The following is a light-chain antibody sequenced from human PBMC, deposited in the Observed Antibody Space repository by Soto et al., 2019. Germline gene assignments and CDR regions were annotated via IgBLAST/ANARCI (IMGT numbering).Light chain of an antibody. CDR2: EVS. CDR3: SSYTSSSTLV. Sequence: QSALTQPASVSGSPGQSITISCTGTSSDVGGYNYVSWYQQHPGKAPKLMIYEVSNRPSGVSNRFSGSKSGNTASLTMSGLQGEDEADYYCSSYTSSSTLVFGTGTKLTVL. J-gene: IGLJ1*01. CDR1: SSDVGGYNY. V-gene: IGLV2-14*01.